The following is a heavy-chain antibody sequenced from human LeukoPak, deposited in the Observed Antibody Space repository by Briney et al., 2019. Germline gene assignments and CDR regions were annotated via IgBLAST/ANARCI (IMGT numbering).Heavy chain of an antibody. D-gene: IGHD1-1*01. Sequence: GGSLRLSCAASGFSFSDTWMNWVRQAPGKGLEWVGLVKRKTDDGTTDYAAPEKGRFTISRDDSKNTLYLQMSSLKTEDTAVYYCTTQSGAWNFDYWGQGTLVTVSS. CDR3: TTQSGAWNFDY. J-gene: IGHJ4*02. CDR2: VKRKTDDGTT. CDR1: GFSFSDTW. V-gene: IGHV3-15*07.